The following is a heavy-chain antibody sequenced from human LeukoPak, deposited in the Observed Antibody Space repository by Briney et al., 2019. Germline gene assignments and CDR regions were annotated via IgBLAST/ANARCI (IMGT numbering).Heavy chain of an antibody. CDR3: AREGLGFPDAFDI. CDR1: GFXVSNNY. D-gene: IGHD6-6*01. J-gene: IGHJ3*02. V-gene: IGHV3-53*01. Sequence: PGGSLRLSCAASGFXVSNNYINWVRQAPGKGLEWVSTIYSGGSKYYADSVKGRFTISRDNSENTLYLQMNSLRVEDTAVYYCAREGLGFPDAFDIWGQGAMVTVSS. CDR2: IYSGGSK.